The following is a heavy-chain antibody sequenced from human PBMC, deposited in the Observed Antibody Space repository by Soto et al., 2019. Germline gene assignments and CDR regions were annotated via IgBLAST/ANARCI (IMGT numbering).Heavy chain of an antibody. D-gene: IGHD6-13*01. Sequence: PSETLSLTCTVSGGSISPYYWSWIRQPPWKGLEWIGYVYYSGNTNYNPSLESRVTISVDTSRNRFSLNLTSATAADTAVYYCARKGAAASYAHYYMDVWGRGTAVTVSS. CDR1: GGSISPYY. CDR3: ARKGAAASYAHYYMDV. J-gene: IGHJ6*03. V-gene: IGHV4-59*01. CDR2: VYYSGNT.